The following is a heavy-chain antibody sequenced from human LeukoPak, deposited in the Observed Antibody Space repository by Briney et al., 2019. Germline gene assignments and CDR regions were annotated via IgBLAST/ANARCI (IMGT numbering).Heavy chain of an antibody. CDR1: GFTFSSYE. V-gene: IGHV3-48*03. Sequence: GGSLRLSCAASGFTFSSYEMNWVRQAPGKGLEWVSYISSRDTSTSYADSVKGRFTISRDNAKNSLYLQMNSLRAEDTAVYYCARGYSSDNWGQGTLVTVSS. J-gene: IGHJ4*02. CDR3: ARGYSSDN. D-gene: IGHD2-21*01. CDR2: ISSRDTST.